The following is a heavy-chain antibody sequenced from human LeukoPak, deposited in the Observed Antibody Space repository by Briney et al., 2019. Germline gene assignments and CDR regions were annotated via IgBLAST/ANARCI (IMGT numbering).Heavy chain of an antibody. J-gene: IGHJ4*02. V-gene: IGHV1-8*03. Sequence: GASVKVSCKASGYTFTSYDINWVRQATGQGLEWMGWMNPNSGNTGYARKFQGRVTITRNTSISTAYMELSSLRSEDTAVYYCARVVTAMDHFDYWGQGTLVTVSS. CDR3: ARVVTAMDHFDY. CDR1: GYTFTSYD. CDR2: MNPNSGNT. D-gene: IGHD2-21*02.